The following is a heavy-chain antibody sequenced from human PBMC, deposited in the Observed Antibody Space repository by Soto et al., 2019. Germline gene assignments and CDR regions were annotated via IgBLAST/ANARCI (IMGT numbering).Heavy chain of an antibody. Sequence: GASVKVSCKASGGTFNTYAINWVRQAPGQGLEWMGGIIPIFGTTNYAQKFQGRVTITADKSTSTAYMELSSLRSEDTAVYYCAGSAPYSGSQDLAYFHNWGQGTLVTVSS. CDR1: GGTFNTYA. CDR3: AGSAPYSGSQDLAYFHN. V-gene: IGHV1-69*06. D-gene: IGHD1-26*01. CDR2: IIPIFGTT. J-gene: IGHJ1*01.